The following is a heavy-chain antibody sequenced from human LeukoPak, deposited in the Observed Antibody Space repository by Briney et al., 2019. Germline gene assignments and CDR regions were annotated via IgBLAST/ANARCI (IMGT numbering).Heavy chain of an antibody. CDR2: ISVYTGYT. D-gene: IGHD3-9*01. Sequence: ASVKVSCDASGYTFSNYGVTWVRQAPGQGLEWMGWISVYTGYTNYAQNFQGRVTMTTDTSTNTAYMELRSLTSDDTAVYFCARDGGYFDWPRPRPGKYYFDYWGQGTLVTVTS. CDR3: ARDGGYFDWPRPRPGKYYFDY. V-gene: IGHV1-18*01. J-gene: IGHJ4*02. CDR1: GYTFSNYG.